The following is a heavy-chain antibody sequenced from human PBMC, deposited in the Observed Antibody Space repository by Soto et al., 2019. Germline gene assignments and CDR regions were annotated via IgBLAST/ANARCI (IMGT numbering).Heavy chain of an antibody. D-gene: IGHD2-2*01. CDR2: MNPNSGNT. CDR3: ARGRGVSVVVPAATQPHPYYYYYYMDV. V-gene: IGHV1-8*01. J-gene: IGHJ6*03. CDR1: GYTFTSYD. Sequence: GASVKVSCKASGYTFTSYDINWVRQATGQGLEWMGWMNPNSGNTGYAQKFQGRVTMTRNTSISTAYMELSSLRSEDTAVYYCARGRGVSVVVPAATQPHPYYYYYYMDVWGKGTTVTVSS.